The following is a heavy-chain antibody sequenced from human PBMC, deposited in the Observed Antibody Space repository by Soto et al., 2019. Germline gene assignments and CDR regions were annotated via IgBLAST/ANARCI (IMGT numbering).Heavy chain of an antibody. CDR2: ISYDGSNK. Sequence: GGSLRLSCAASGFTFSSYAMHWVRQAPGKGLEWVAVISYDGSNKYYADSVKGRFTISRDNSKNTLYLQMNSLRAEDTAVYYCAREHYGMDVWDQGTTVTVSS. CDR3: AREHYGMDV. V-gene: IGHV3-30-3*01. J-gene: IGHJ6*02. CDR1: GFTFSSYA.